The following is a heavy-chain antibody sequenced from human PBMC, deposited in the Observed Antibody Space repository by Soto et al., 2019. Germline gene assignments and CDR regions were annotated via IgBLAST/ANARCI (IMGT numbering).Heavy chain of an antibody. J-gene: IGHJ4*02. CDR1: GGSISSDNW. Sequence: QVQLRESGPGLVKPSGTLSLTCAVSGGSISSDNWWGWVRHPPEKGLEWIGQIYHSGNTNYHPSLRGRVTLSIDKSKNQFSRKLSSVTAADAAVYYSARGADFWSGAEFDYWGQGTLVTVSS. CDR2: IYHSGNT. CDR3: ARGADFWSGAEFDY. V-gene: IGHV4-4*02. D-gene: IGHD3-3*01.